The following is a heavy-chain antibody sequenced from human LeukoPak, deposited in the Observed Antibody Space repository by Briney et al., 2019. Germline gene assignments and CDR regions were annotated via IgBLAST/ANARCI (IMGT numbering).Heavy chain of an antibody. D-gene: IGHD2-8*02. V-gene: IGHV3-64D*06. CDR1: GINFSNFA. CDR2: ISSDGDTT. CDR3: SGLLAFDY. J-gene: IGHJ4*02. Sequence: GGSLRLSCSASGINFSNFAMHWVRQAPGKGLEFVSAISSDGDTTHYADSLKGRFTISRDNSKNTLYLQMSRPRTEDAGVYYCSGLLAFDYWGQGTLVTVSS.